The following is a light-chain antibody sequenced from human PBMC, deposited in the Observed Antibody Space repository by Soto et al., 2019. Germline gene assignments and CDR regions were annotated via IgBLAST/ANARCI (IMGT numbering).Light chain of an antibody. V-gene: IGKV3-15*01. J-gene: IGKJ1*01. Sequence: EIVMTQSPATLSVSPGERATLSCRASQTVSSNLAWYQQKPGQAPRLLIYGASTRATGIPARFSGSGSGIEFTLTISSLQSEDFAVYYCQQSNNWPQTFGQGTKVEIK. CDR3: QQSNNWPQT. CDR2: GAS. CDR1: QTVSSN.